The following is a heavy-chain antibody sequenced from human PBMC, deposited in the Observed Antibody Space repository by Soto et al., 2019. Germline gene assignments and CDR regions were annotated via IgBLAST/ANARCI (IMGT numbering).Heavy chain of an antibody. D-gene: IGHD6-19*01. J-gene: IGHJ6*02. CDR3: ARPTRQWLGLRYYYGMDV. Sequence: SETLSLTCAVYGWSFSGYYWCWIRQPPGKGLEWIGEINHSGSTNYNPSLKSRVTISVDTSKNQFSLKLSSVTAADTAVYYCARPTRQWLGLRYYYGMDVWGQGTTVT. CDR2: INHSGST. V-gene: IGHV4-34*01. CDR1: GWSFSGYY.